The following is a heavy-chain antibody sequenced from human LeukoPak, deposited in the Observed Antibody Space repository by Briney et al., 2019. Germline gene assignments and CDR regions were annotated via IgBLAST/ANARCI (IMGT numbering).Heavy chain of an antibody. J-gene: IGHJ6*03. Sequence: PSETLSLTCTVSGGSIISSVYYWGWIRQPPGKGLEWIGSIYYTGSTYNNPSLKRRVTISVDTSKNQFSLKLTSATAADTAVYYCARGRYYGSGRVVIDGYYMDVWGNGTTVTVSS. CDR1: GGSIISSVYY. D-gene: IGHD3-10*01. CDR2: IYYTGST. CDR3: ARGRYYGSGRVVIDGYYMDV. V-gene: IGHV4-39*07.